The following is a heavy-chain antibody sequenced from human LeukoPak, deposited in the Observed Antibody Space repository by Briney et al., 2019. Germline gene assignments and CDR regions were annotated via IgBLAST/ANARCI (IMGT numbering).Heavy chain of an antibody. Sequence: GGSLRLSCGASGFTFDDYDMHWVRQAPGKGLEWVPLISGDGGSTYYADSVKGRFTISRDNSKNSLYLQMNSLRTEDTALYYCAKGGRGYSYNDYWGQGTLVTVSS. V-gene: IGHV3-43*02. D-gene: IGHD5-18*01. CDR2: ISGDGGST. CDR3: AKGGRGYSYNDY. J-gene: IGHJ4*02. CDR1: GFTFDDYD.